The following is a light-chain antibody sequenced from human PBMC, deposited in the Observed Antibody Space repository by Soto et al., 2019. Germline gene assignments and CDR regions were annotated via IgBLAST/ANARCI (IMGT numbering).Light chain of an antibody. CDR2: GAS. CDR1: QSVSGSY. J-gene: IGKJ1*01. V-gene: IGKV3-20*01. CDR3: QQYGSSAWT. Sequence: EIVLTQSPGTLSFSPGERATLSCRASQSVSGSYLDWYQQKPGQAPRLLIYGASSRATGIPDRFSGSGSGTDFTLTISRLEPEDLAVYYCQQYGSSAWTFGQGTKVEIK.